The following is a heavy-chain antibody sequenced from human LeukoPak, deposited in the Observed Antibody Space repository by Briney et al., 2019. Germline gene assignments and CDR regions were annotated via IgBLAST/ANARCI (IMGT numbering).Heavy chain of an antibody. CDR3: ARDGAPDAHCSSASCAIR. Sequence: SGGSLRLSCAASGFTFSSNWMTWVRQAPGKGLEWVANIKQDGSEKYYVDSVKGRFTISRDNAKNSLYLQMNSLRVEDTAVYYCARDGAPDAHCSSASCAIRWGQGTLVTVSS. J-gene: IGHJ4*02. V-gene: IGHV3-7*01. CDR2: IKQDGSEK. CDR1: GFTFSSNW. D-gene: IGHD2-2*01.